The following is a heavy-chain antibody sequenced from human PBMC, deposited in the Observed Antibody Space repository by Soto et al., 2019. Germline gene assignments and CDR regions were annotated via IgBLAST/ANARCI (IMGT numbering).Heavy chain of an antibody. CDR3: ARHGPEYSSVWPNY. J-gene: IGHJ4*02. Sequence: PGESLKISFKSSGYSFTSYCIGWVRQSPGKGLEWMGIIYPGDSATRYSPSFKGQVTISADESINTAYLQWRSLKASDSAIYYCARHGPEYSSVWPNYWGLGTLVTVSS. CDR2: IYPGDSAT. D-gene: IGHD3-22*01. V-gene: IGHV5-51*01. CDR1: GYSFTSYC.